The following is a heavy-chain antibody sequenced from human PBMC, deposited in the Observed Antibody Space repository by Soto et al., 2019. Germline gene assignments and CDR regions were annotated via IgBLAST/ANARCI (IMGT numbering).Heavy chain of an antibody. D-gene: IGHD6-6*01. CDR2: INPNSGGT. J-gene: IGHJ6*02. V-gene: IGHV1-2*04. CDR3: ARQPFWDSSSSGYYYYGMDV. Sequence: ASVKVSCKASGYTFTGYYMHWVRQAPGQGLEWMGWINPNSGGTNYAQKFQGWVTMTRDTSISTAYMELSRLRSDDTAVYYCARQPFWDSSSSGYYYYGMDVWGQGTTVTVSS. CDR1: GYTFTGYY.